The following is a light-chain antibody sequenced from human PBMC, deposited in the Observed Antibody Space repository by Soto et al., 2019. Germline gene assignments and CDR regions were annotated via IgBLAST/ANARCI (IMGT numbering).Light chain of an antibody. V-gene: IGKV3-20*01. CDR2: GAS. CDR1: QSVSSSY. J-gene: IGKJ1*01. Sequence: EIVLTQSPGTLSLSPGERATLSCRASQSVSSSYLAWYQQKPGQAPRLLIYGASSRSTGIPDRFSGSGSGTDFTHTISRLEPADFAVYYCQQFGGSPRTFGQGTKVDIK. CDR3: QQFGGSPRT.